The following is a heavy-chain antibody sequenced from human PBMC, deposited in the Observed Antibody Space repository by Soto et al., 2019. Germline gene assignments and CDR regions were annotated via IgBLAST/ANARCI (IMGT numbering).Heavy chain of an antibody. CDR1: GFSLSTSEVG. J-gene: IGHJ4*02. CDR3: IHDGKLGYTGYDRFDY. CDR2: IYWNDDA. Sequence: SGPTLVNPTQTLTLTCTFSGFSLSTSEVGVGWIRQPPGKALEWLALIYWNDDARYSPSLKNRLTITKDTSKNQVVLTMTNMDPVDTATYYCIHDGKLGYTGYDRFDYWGQGTLVTVSS. D-gene: IGHD5-12*01. V-gene: IGHV2-5*01.